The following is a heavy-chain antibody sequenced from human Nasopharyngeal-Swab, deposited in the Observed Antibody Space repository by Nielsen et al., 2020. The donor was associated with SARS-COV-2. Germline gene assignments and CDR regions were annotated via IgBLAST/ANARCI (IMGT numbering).Heavy chain of an antibody. J-gene: IGHJ6*03. CDR2: INHSGST. CDR3: ARGRKQRSNMGRGKGGGYYYYMDV. V-gene: IGHV4-34*01. D-gene: IGHD3-10*01. CDR1: GGSFSGYY. Sequence: SETLSLTCAVYGGSFSGYYWNWIRQPPGKGLEWVGEINHSGSTNYNPSLKSRVTISVDTSKNQFSLKLSSVTAADTAVYYCARGRKQRSNMGRGKGGGYYYYMDVWGKGTTVTVSS.